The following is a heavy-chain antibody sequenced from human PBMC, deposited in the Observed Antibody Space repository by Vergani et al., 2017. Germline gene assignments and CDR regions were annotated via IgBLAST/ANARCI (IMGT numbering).Heavy chain of an antibody. CDR3: ARVNTETNGHLYYYYYMDV. Sequence: QVQLQQWGGGLLKPSETLSLTCVVNGGSFTSYHWTWLRQSPGEGLEWVGDLDHTGRPEYNPSLKSRLPMSVDKSRNQFSLTLNSVTATDTAIYFCARVNTETNGHLYYYYYMDVWGQGTAVTVS. CDR1: GGSFTSYH. D-gene: IGHD4-11*01. CDR2: LDHTGRP. J-gene: IGHJ6*03. V-gene: IGHV4-34*01.